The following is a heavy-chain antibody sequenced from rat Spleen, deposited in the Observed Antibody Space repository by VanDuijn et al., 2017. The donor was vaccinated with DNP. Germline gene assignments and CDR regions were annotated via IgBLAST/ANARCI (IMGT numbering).Heavy chain of an antibody. CDR1: GFTLSDYA. Sequence: EVQLVESGGDLVQSGRSLKLSCAASGFTLSDYAMVWVRQAPKKGLEWVATITYDVIRTYYRDSVKGRFTISRDNAKSTLNLQMDSLRSEDTATYYCARRGYGGRGFFDYWGQGVMVTVSS. CDR3: ARRGYGGRGFFDY. D-gene: IGHD1-11*01. V-gene: IGHV5-17*01. CDR2: ITYDVIRT. J-gene: IGHJ2*01.